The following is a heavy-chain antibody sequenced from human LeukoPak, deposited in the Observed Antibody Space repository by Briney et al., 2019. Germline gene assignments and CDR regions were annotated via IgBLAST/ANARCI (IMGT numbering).Heavy chain of an antibody. J-gene: IGHJ4*02. D-gene: IGHD1-26*01. V-gene: IGHV1-69*13. CDR1: GGTFSSYA. CDR3: ARGRGEVGATTLWDY. Sequence: ASVKVSCKASGGTFSSYAISWVRQAPGQGLEWMGGIIPIFGTANYAQRFQGRVTITADESTSTAYMELSSLRSEDTAVYYCARGRGEVGATTLWDYWGQGTLVTVSS. CDR2: IIPIFGTA.